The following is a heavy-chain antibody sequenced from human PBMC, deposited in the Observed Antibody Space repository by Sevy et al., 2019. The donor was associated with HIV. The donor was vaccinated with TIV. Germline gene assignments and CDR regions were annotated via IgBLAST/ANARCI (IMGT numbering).Heavy chain of an antibody. Sequence: ASVKVSCKVSGYTLSKLPMHWVRQAPGKGLEWMGGFDPEDGERIYAQKFQGRVTMTDDTSTDTAFMQLSSLRYDDTAVYYCATLDFCSDYPLNGKDVWGQGTTVTVSS. CDR1: GYTLSKLP. V-gene: IGHV1-24*01. CDR2: FDPEDGER. J-gene: IGHJ6*02. CDR3: ATLDFCSDYPLNGKDV. D-gene: IGHD3-3*01.